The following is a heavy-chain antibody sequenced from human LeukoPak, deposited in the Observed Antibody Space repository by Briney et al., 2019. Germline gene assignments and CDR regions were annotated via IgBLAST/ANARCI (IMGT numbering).Heavy chain of an antibody. Sequence: PSETLSLTCTVPGGSISSSSYYWGWIRQPPGKGLEWIGSIYYSGSTYYNPSLKSRVTISVDTSKNQFSLKLSSVTAADTAVYYCATLASGYSSNWGGDAFDIWGQGTMVTVSS. D-gene: IGHD6-13*01. V-gene: IGHV4-39*01. J-gene: IGHJ3*02. CDR1: GGSISSSSYY. CDR3: ATLASGYSSNWGGDAFDI. CDR2: IYYSGST.